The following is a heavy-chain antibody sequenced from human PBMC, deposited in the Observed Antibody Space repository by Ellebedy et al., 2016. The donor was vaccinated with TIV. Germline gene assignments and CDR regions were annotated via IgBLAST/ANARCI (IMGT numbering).Heavy chain of an antibody. J-gene: IGHJ4*02. Sequence: PGGSLRLSCAAFGFTFSGNAMHWVRQAPGKGLEWVAVISYDGANKYYADSVKGRFTISRDNSKNTLYLQMNSLRPEDTAVYYCAILTSSWTTPDFDYWGQGTLVTVSS. CDR3: AILTSSWTTPDFDY. CDR1: GFTFSGNA. CDR2: ISYDGANK. D-gene: IGHD6-13*01. V-gene: IGHV3-30*01.